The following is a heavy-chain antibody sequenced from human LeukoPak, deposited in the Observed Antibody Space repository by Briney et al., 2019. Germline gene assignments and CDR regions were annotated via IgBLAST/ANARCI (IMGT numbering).Heavy chain of an antibody. CDR1: GYTFTSYG. J-gene: IGHJ4*02. Sequence: ASVKVSCKASGYTFTSYGISWVRQAPGQGLEWMGWINPNSGGTNYAQKFQGRVTMTRDTSISTAYMELSGLRSDDTAVYYCARDVGSGSYSFDYWGQGTLVTVSS. V-gene: IGHV1-2*02. CDR3: ARDVGSGSYSFDY. D-gene: IGHD3-10*01. CDR2: INPNSGGT.